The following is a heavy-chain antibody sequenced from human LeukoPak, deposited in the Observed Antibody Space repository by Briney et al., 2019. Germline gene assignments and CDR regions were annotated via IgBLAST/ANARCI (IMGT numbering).Heavy chain of an antibody. CDR1: GGTFISYA. Sequence: GASVKVSCKASGGTFISYAISWVRQAPGQGLEWMGGVIPIFGTANYAQKFQGRVTITADESTSTAYMELSSLRSEDTAVYYCARGYCSSTSCSQYWYFDLWGRGTLVTVSS. CDR3: ARGYCSSTSCSQYWYFDL. D-gene: IGHD2-2*01. J-gene: IGHJ2*01. V-gene: IGHV1-69*13. CDR2: VIPIFGTA.